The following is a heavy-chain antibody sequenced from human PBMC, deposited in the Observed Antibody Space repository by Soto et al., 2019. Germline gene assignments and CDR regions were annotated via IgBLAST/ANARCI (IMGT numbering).Heavy chain of an antibody. CDR2: IKQDGSEK. J-gene: IGHJ6*02. CDR1: GFTFSSYW. Sequence: GGSLRLSCAASGFTFSSYWMSWVRQAPGKGLEWVANIKQDGSEKYYVDSVKGRFTISRDNAKNSLYLQMNSLRAEDKAVYYCARDWPAPSYDDILPGYYSYGMYVWGQGTPVTVSS. D-gene: IGHD3-9*01. CDR3: ARDWPAPSYDDILPGYYSYGMYV. V-gene: IGHV3-7*01.